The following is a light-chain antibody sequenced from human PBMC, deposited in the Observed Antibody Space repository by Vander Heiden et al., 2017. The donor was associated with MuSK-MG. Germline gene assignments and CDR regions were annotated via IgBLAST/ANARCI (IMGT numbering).Light chain of an antibody. CDR2: LPS. Sequence: DIVMTQSPDSLAVSLGERANINCTASPRALYSSKHNNYLAWYHQKPGQPPKLLIYLPSTREPGVPHRFSASGSGTDFTLPISTLQAEDVAVYYCQQYYSTPYTFGQGTKLEIK. CDR3: QQYYSTPYT. V-gene: IGKV4-1*01. CDR1: PRALYSSKHNNY. J-gene: IGKJ2*01.